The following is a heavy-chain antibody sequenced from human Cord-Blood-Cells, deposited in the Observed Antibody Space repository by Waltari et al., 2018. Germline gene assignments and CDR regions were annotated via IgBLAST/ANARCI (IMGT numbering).Heavy chain of an antibody. CDR1: GGSISSSSYY. Sequence: QLQLQESGPGLVKPSETLSLTCTVSGGSISSSSYYWGWIRQPPGQGLELIGSIYYGGSTYYNPSRKSRVTISVETSTNQFSLKLSAVTAADTAVYYCARHVLSAAGTPEYFQHWGQGTLVTVSS. V-gene: IGHV4-39*01. J-gene: IGHJ1*01. CDR2: IYYGGST. D-gene: IGHD6-13*01. CDR3: ARHVLSAAGTPEYFQH.